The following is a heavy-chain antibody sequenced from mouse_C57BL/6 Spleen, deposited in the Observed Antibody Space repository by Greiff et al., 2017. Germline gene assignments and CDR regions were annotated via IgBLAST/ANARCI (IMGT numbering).Heavy chain of an antibody. CDR3: AREDMRTTPRYAMDD. D-gene: IGHD2-4*01. J-gene: IGHJ4*01. V-gene: IGHV1-82*01. CDR2: IYPGDGDT. CDR1: GYAFSSSW. Sequence: VQLVESGPELVKPGASVKISCQASGYAFSSSWMNWVKQRPGKGLEWIGRIYPGDGDTTYNGKFKGKATRTADKSSSTAYRQLSSRTSEDAAVYCGAREDMRTTPRYAMDDWGQGTSVTVSA.